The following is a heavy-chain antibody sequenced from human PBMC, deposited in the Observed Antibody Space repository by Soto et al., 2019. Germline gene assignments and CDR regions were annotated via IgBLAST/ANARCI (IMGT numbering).Heavy chain of an antibody. Sequence: PRESLKISCKSSGYKFTTFWLNGVRQTPGKGLEWLGRIDPTDSFTNYSPPFEGHVTISVDRSISTAYLQWNSLQASDTAIYYCARPASGGSRDAFDVWGQGTTVTVSS. CDR2: IDPTDSFT. CDR1: GYKFTTFW. D-gene: IGHD2-15*01. V-gene: IGHV5-10-1*01. CDR3: ARPASGGSRDAFDV. J-gene: IGHJ3*01.